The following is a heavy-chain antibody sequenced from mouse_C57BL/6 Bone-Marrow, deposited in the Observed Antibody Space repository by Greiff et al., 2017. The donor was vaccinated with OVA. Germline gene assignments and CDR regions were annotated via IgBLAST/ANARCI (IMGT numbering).Heavy chain of an antibody. V-gene: IGHV1-81*01. CDR1: GYTFTSYG. Sequence: QVHLQQSGAELARPGASVKLSCKASGYTFTSYGISWVKQRTGQGLEWIGEIYPRSGNTYYNEKFKGKATLTADKSSSTAYMELRSLTSEDSAVYFCAREVAAQAHFDYWGQGTTLTVSS. J-gene: IGHJ2*01. D-gene: IGHD3-2*02. CDR2: IYPRSGNT. CDR3: AREVAAQAHFDY.